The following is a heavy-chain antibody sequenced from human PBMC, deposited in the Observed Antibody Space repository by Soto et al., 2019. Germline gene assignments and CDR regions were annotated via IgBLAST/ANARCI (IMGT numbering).Heavy chain of an antibody. CDR2: IYYTGST. V-gene: IGHV4-59*12. CDR1: GGSISSYY. J-gene: IGHJ4*02. Sequence: TLSLPCTVSGGSISSYYWSWIRQPPGKGLEWIGYIYYTGSTNYNPSLKSRVTISVDTSKNTLYLQMNSLRAEDTAVYYCAKARAQYYDFWSGYPVDYWGQGTLVTVLL. D-gene: IGHD3-3*01. CDR3: AKARAQYYDFWSGYPVDY.